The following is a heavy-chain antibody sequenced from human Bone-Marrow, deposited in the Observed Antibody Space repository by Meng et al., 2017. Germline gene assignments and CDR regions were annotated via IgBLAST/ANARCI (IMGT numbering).Heavy chain of an antibody. D-gene: IGHD3-10*01. J-gene: IGHJ4*02. Sequence: GESLKISCAASGFTVSSNEMSWVRQAPGKGLEWVSSISGDSTYYADSGKGRFAISRDNSKNTLLLQMNSLRAEDTAVYYCAKGPEENFRNFGSGRYDCWGQGTLVTVSS. V-gene: IGHV3-38-3*01. CDR1: GFTVSSNE. CDR2: ISGDST. CDR3: AKGPEENFRNFGSGRYDC.